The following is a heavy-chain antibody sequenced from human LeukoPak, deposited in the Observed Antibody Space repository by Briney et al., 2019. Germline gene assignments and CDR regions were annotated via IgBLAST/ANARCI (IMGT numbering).Heavy chain of an antibody. CDR2: INPNSGGT. CDR1: GYTFTGYY. D-gene: IGHD2-2*01. Sequence: ASVKVSCKASGYTFTGYYMHWVRQAPGQGLEWMGWINPNSGGTNYAQKFQGRVTMTRDTSISTAYMELSRLRSGDTAVYYCARSLVPAAPNWFDPWGQGTLVTVSS. J-gene: IGHJ5*02. CDR3: ARSLVPAAPNWFDP. V-gene: IGHV1-2*02.